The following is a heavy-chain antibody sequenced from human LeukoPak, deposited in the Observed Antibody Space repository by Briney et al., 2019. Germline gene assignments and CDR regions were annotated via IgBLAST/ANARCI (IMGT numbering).Heavy chain of an antibody. CDR2: IYYSGST. V-gene: IGHV4-39*07. CDR1: GGSISGSSYY. Sequence: KSSETLSLTCTVSGGSISGSSYYWGWIRQPPGKGLEWIGSIYYSGSTYYNPSLKSRVTISVDTSKNQFSLKLSSVTAADTAVYYCATIDYGDSRLGMDVWGQGTTVTVSS. D-gene: IGHD4-17*01. J-gene: IGHJ6*02. CDR3: ATIDYGDSRLGMDV.